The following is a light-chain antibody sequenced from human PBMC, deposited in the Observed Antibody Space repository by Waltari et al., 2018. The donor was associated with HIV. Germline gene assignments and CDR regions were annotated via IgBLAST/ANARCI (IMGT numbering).Light chain of an antibody. Sequence: EVVLTQSPGTLSLSPGDRATLSCRASQTISSTYLAWYQQKPGQAPRLLIYGASSRATGIPDRFSGSGSGTDFTLTISRLEPEDFAVYYCQQYGTSPPYTFGQGTKVEIK. CDR2: GAS. CDR1: QTISSTY. CDR3: QQYGTSPPYT. J-gene: IGKJ2*01. V-gene: IGKV3-20*01.